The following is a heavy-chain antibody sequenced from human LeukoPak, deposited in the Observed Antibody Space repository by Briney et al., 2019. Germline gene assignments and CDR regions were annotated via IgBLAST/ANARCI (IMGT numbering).Heavy chain of an antibody. CDR1: GFTFSSYE. CDR2: ISSSGSTI. CDR3: ARDYYYYMDV. J-gene: IGHJ6*03. Sequence: GGSLRLSCAASGFTFSSYEMNWVRQAPGKGLEWVSYISSSGSTIYYADSVKGRFTISRDNAKNSLYLQMNSLRAEDTAVYYCARDYYYYMDVWGKGTTVTISS. V-gene: IGHV3-48*03.